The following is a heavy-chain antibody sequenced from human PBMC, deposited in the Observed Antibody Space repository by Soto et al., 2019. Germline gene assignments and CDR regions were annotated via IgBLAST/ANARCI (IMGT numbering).Heavy chain of an antibody. CDR1: GYSFTSCW. CDR2: IYPGDSDT. V-gene: IGHV5-51*01. Sequence: GESLKSACKGSGYSFTSCWIGWVRQMPGKGLEWMGIIYPGDSDTRYSPSFQGQVTISAYTSISTAYLQWSSLKASDTAVYHCARPPADNDASDIWSQGTMVTV. D-gene: IGHD6-19*01. CDR3: ARPPADNDASDI. J-gene: IGHJ3*02.